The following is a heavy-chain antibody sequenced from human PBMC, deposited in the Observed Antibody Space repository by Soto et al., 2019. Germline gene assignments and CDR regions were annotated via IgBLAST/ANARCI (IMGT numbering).Heavy chain of an antibody. D-gene: IGHD2-15*01. CDR2: ISGSGASI. Sequence: EVQLLESGGNLVQPGGSLRLSCAASGFTFSSYVMSWVRQAPGKGLEWVSTISGSGASIYDADSVKGRFTISRDNSKNTVYLQMNSLRAEDTAVYDCANDVLGSCTGGTCYGSDYWGQGTLVTVSS. CDR1: GFTFSSYV. J-gene: IGHJ4*02. V-gene: IGHV3-23*01. CDR3: ANDVLGSCTGGTCYGSDY.